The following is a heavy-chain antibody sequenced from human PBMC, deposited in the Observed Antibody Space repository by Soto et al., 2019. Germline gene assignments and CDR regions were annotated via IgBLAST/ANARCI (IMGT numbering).Heavy chain of an antibody. CDR1: GGSFSGYY. V-gene: IGHV4-34*01. J-gene: IGHJ4*02. CDR3: ARGGQQLAFDY. D-gene: IGHD6-13*01. CDR2: INHSGST. Sequence: SETLSLTCAVYGGSFSGYYWSWIRQPPGKGLEWIGEINHSGSTNYNPSLKSRVTISVDTSKNQFSLKLSSVTAADTAVYYCARGGQQLAFDYWGQGTLVTVYS.